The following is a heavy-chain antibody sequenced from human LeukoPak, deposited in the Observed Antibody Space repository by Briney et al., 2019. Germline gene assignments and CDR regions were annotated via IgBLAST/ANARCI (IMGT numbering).Heavy chain of an antibody. Sequence: PGGSLRLSCAASGFTVSSSYMTWVRQAPGKGLEWVSVIYSGGSTHYAGSVKGRFTISRDNSKNTVHLQMNSLRAEDTAVYHCARAPYSSSWYFDYWGQGTLVTVSS. V-gene: IGHV3-66*01. D-gene: IGHD6-13*01. CDR2: IYSGGST. CDR1: GFTVSSSY. J-gene: IGHJ4*02. CDR3: ARAPYSSSWYFDY.